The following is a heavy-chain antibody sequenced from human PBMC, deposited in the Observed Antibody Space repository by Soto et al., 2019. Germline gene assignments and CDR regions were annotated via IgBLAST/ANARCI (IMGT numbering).Heavy chain of an antibody. Sequence: SETLSLTCTVSGGSISSGGYYWSWIRQHPGKGLEWIGYIYYSGSTYYNPSLKSRVTISVDTSKNQFSLKLSSVTAADTAVYYCARDRYDSSGYYLSVYFDYWGQGTLVTVSS. CDR2: IYYSGST. V-gene: IGHV4-31*03. J-gene: IGHJ4*02. CDR1: GGSISSGGYY. D-gene: IGHD3-22*01. CDR3: ARDRYDSSGYYLSVYFDY.